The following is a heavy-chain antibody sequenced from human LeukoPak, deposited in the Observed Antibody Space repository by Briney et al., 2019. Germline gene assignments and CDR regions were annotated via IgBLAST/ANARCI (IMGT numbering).Heavy chain of an antibody. D-gene: IGHD3-22*01. CDR1: GFTFSSYA. Sequence: GGSLRLSCAASGFTFSSYAMSWVRQAPGKGLEWVSAISGSGGSTYYADSVKGRFNISRDNSRNTLYLQMNSLRAEDTAVYYCAKEYYYDSSGRGLHWGQGTMVTVSS. CDR3: AKEYYYDSSGRGLH. V-gene: IGHV3-23*01. CDR2: ISGSGGST. J-gene: IGHJ3*01.